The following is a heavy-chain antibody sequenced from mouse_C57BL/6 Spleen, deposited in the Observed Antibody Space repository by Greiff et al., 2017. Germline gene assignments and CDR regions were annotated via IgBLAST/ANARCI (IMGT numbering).Heavy chain of an antibody. D-gene: IGHD1-1*01. CDR3: AREPGSSYWYFDV. CDR2: ISYDGSN. CDR1: GYSITSGYY. V-gene: IGHV3-6*01. J-gene: IGHJ1*03. Sequence: EVQLQQSGPGLVKPSQSLSLTCSVTGYSITSGYYWNWIRQFPGNKLEWMCYISYDGSNNYNPSLKNRIPITRDTSKNHLFLKLNSVTTEDTAPYYGAREPGSSYWYFDVWGTGTTVTVSS.